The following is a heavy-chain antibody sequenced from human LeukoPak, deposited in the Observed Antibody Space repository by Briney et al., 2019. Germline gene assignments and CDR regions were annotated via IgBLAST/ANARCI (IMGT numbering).Heavy chain of an antibody. CDR2: INHGGST. Sequence: SETLSLTCAVYGGSFSGYYWTWIRQPPGKGLEWIGQINHGGSTTYNPSLKSRVTISVDTSKNQFSLKLTSVTTADTAVCYCARGCPGYWGQGTLVTVSS. V-gene: IGHV4-34*01. CDR1: GGSFSGYY. CDR3: ARGCPGY. J-gene: IGHJ4*02.